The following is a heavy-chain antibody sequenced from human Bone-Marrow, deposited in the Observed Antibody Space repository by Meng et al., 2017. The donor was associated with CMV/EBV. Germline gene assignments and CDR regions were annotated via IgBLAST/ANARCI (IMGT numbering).Heavy chain of an antibody. D-gene: IGHD2-2*01. CDR1: GFTFSSYS. J-gene: IGHJ4*02. V-gene: IGHV3-21*01. CDR2: ISSSSYI. Sequence: GESLKISCAASGFTFSSYSMNWVRQAPGKGLEWVSSISSSSYIYYADSVKGRFTISRDNAKNSLYLQMNSLRAEDTAVYYCAREGCSSTSCQTRLDYWGQGTLVTVSS. CDR3: AREGCSSTSCQTRLDY.